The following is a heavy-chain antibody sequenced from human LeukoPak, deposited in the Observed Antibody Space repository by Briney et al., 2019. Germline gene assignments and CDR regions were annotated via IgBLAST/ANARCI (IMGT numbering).Heavy chain of an antibody. CDR2: INAGNGNT. D-gene: IGHD1-26*01. V-gene: IGHV1-3*01. J-gene: IGHJ5*02. CDR3: ARVRRHQFRLKWNWFDP. CDR1: GYTFTSYA. Sequence: PGASVKVSCKASGYTFTSYAMHWVRQAPGQRLEWMGWINAGNGNTKYSQKFQGRVTMTTDTSTSTAYMEMRSLRSDDTAVYYCARVRRHQFRLKWNWFDPWGQGTLVTVSS.